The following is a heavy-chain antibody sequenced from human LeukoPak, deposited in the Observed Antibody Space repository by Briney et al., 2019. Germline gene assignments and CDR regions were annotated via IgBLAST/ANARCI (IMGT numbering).Heavy chain of an antibody. J-gene: IGHJ5*02. D-gene: IGHD2-15*01. CDR2: ISADGSVT. Sequence: GGSLRLSCADSGFTFSRYWMHWVRQTPGKVLVWVSCISADGSVTRYADSVKRRFTISRDNTKSTLYLQMHSLRAEDTAVYYCATAGGDGSRMGFDPWGQGTLVTVSS. CDR3: ATAGGDGSRMGFDP. V-gene: IGHV3-74*01. CDR1: GFTFSRYW.